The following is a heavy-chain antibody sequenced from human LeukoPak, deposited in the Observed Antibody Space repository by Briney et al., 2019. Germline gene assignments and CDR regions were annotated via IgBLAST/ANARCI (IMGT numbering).Heavy chain of an antibody. D-gene: IGHD3-10*01. Sequence: GASVKVSCKASGYTFTGYYMHWVRQAPGQGLEWMGRINPNSGGTNYAQKFQGRVTMTRDTSISTAYMELSRLRSDDTAVYYCARDFMVRGVTEVDNHWGQGTLVTVSS. V-gene: IGHV1-2*06. CDR1: GYTFTGYY. CDR2: INPNSGGT. J-gene: IGHJ5*02. CDR3: ARDFMVRGVTEVDNH.